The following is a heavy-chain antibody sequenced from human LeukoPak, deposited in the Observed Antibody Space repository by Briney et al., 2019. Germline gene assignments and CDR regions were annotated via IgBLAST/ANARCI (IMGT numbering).Heavy chain of an antibody. J-gene: IGHJ4*02. Sequence: GGSLRLSCAACGFTFSNAWMSWVRQAPGKGLEWVGRIKSKTDGGTTDYAAPAKGRFTISRDDSKNTLYLQMNSLKTEDTAVYYCTTEGWELLLDYWGQGTLVTVSS. CDR3: TTEGWELLLDY. D-gene: IGHD1-26*01. CDR1: GFTFSNAW. V-gene: IGHV3-15*01. CDR2: IKSKTDGGTT.